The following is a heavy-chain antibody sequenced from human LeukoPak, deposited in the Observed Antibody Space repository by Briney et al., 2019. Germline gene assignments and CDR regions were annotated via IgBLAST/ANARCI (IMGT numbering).Heavy chain of an antibody. CDR3: ARNSGSYRYAFDI. CDR2: IYYSGST. J-gene: IGHJ3*02. V-gene: IGHV4-39*01. Sequence: SETLSLTCTVSGGSISSSSYYWGWIRQPPGKGLEWIGSIYYSGSTYYNPSLKSRVTISVDTSKNQFSLKLSSVTAADTAVYYCARNSGSYRYAFDIWGQGTMVTVSS. D-gene: IGHD1-26*01. CDR1: GGSISSSSYY.